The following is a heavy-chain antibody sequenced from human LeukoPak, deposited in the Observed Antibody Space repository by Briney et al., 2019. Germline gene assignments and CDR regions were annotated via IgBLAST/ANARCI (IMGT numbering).Heavy chain of an antibody. J-gene: IGHJ4*02. CDR2: INGGNTNT. Sequence: ASVKVSCKASGYTFTGYAIHWVRQAPGQRLEWMGWINGGNTNTKYSQKFQGRVTISRDTSASTAYMELSSLRSEDTAVYYCARGTAYCSGGNCYGYWGQGTLVTVSS. V-gene: IGHV1-3*01. D-gene: IGHD2-15*01. CDR1: GYTFTGYA. CDR3: ARGTAYCSGGNCYGY.